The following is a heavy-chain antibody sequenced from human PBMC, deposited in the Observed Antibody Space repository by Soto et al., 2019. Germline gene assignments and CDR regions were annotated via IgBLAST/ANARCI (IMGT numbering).Heavy chain of an antibody. CDR1: GFTFSSYG. Sequence: GGSLRLSCAASGFTFSSYGMHWVRQAPGKGLEWVAVISYDGSNKYYADSVKGRFTISRDNSKNTLYLQMNSLRAEDTAVYYCAKDHYYDSSGYPYYWGQGTLGTVSS. J-gene: IGHJ4*02. V-gene: IGHV3-30*18. CDR2: ISYDGSNK. CDR3: AKDHYYDSSGYPYY. D-gene: IGHD3-22*01.